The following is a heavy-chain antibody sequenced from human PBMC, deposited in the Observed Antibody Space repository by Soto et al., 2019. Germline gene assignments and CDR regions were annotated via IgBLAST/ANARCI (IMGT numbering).Heavy chain of an antibody. CDR3: HFDILTDTVYYYYYYGMDV. J-gene: IGHJ6*02. CDR1: GFTFSSYA. Sequence: GGSLRLSCAASGFTFSSYAMSWVRQAPGKGLEWVSAISGSGGSTYYADSVKGRFTISRDNSKNTLYLQMNSLRAEDTAVYYCHFDILTDTVYYYYYYGMDVWGQGTTVTV. D-gene: IGHD3-9*01. CDR2: ISGSGGST. V-gene: IGHV3-23*01.